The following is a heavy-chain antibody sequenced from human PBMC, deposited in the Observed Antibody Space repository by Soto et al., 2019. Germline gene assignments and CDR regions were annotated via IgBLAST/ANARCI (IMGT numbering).Heavy chain of an antibody. J-gene: IGHJ4*02. CDR3: ARGRDGYNPEY. D-gene: IGHD5-12*01. CDR1: GFTFRNYG. CDR2: IWYDGSNK. V-gene: IGHV3-33*01. Sequence: QVLLVESGGGVVQPGRSLRLSCAASGFTFRNYGMHWVRQAPGKGLEWMAMIWYDGSNKHYADSVKGRFTISRDNSKNTLYLQMNSLRDEDTAVYYCARGRDGYNPEYWGQGTLVTVSS.